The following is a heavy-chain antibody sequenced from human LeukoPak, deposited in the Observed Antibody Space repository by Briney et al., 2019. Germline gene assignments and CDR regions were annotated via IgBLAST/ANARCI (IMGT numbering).Heavy chain of an antibody. CDR1: GFTVSSNY. CDR2: IYSGGST. Sequence: GGSLRLSCAASGFTVSSNYMSWVRHAPGKGLELVSVIYSGGSTYYADSVRGRFTISRDNSKNTLYLQMNSLRAEDTAVYYCARDRGNYYDSSGYYWDYWGQGTLVTVSS. V-gene: IGHV3-53*01. CDR3: ARDRGNYYDSSGYYWDY. J-gene: IGHJ4*02. D-gene: IGHD3-22*01.